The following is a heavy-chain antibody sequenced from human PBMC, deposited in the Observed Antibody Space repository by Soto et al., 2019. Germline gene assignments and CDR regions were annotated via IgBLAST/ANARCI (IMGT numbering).Heavy chain of an antibody. V-gene: IGHV3-23*01. CDR3: AKGRGQYFSCGMDV. CDR1: GFSLSSYT. D-gene: IGHD3-10*01. J-gene: IGHJ6*02. CDR2: IVGSAGDT. Sequence: EVQLLESGGGLVQPGGSLRLSCAASGFSLSSYTMRWVRQAPGKGLEWVSSIVGSAGDTYYPDSVKGRFTISRDISKNTLYLQRNSLRAEDTAVYYCAKGRGQYFSCGMDVWGQGTTVTVSS.